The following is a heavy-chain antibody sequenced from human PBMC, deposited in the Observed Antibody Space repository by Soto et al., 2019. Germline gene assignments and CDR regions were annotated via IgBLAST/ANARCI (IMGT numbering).Heavy chain of an antibody. J-gene: IGHJ4*02. Sequence: QITLKESGPTLVKPTQTLTLTCTFSGFSLSTSGVGVGWIRQPPGKALEWFALIYWDDDKRYSPSLKSRLTITKDNSKTQVVPTMPNMDPVDTATYYCANSLIPNWGSRGAFDYWGQGTLVTVSS. V-gene: IGHV2-5*02. D-gene: IGHD7-27*01. CDR1: GFSLSTSGVG. CDR2: IYWDDDK. CDR3: ANSLIPNWGSRGAFDY.